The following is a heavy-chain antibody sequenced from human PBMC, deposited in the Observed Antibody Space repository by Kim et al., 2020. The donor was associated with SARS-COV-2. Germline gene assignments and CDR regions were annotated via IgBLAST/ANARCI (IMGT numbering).Heavy chain of an antibody. V-gene: IGHV3-30*18. CDR3: AKDEYVGYSLFSPHL. Sequence: GGSLRLSCAASGFNFKEYGMHWVRQAPGKGLEWVAVTSYYDTVHHYAESVEGRFTISRDNTNNTLFLQMNGLRVEDPAVYYFAKDEYVGYSLFSPHLWGRGTHVTVSA. J-gene: IGHJ4*02. D-gene: IGHD2-15*01. CDR2: TSYYDTVH. CDR1: GFNFKEYG.